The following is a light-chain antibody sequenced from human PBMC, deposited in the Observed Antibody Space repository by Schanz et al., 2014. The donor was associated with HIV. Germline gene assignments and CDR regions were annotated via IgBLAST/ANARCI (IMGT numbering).Light chain of an antibody. CDR2: DAS. CDR1: HSVSSN. Sequence: EIVLTQSPATLSVSPGGRATLSCRASHSVSSNLAWYQQRPGQSPRLVIYDASTRDPGIPARFSGSGSGTEFTLTISRLEPEDFAVYYCQHYGSSFGPGTKVDIK. CDR3: QHYGSS. V-gene: IGKV3-15*01. J-gene: IGKJ3*01.